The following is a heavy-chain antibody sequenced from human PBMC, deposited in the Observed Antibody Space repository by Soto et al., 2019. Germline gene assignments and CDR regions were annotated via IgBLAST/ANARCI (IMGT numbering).Heavy chain of an antibody. CDR3: AREGYCSGGSCYGNWFDP. CDR2: INPNSGGT. D-gene: IGHD2-15*01. J-gene: IGHJ5*02. CDR1: GYTFTGYY. V-gene: IGHV1-2*02. Sequence: GASVKVSCKASGYTFTGYYMHWVRQAPGQGLEWMGWINPNSGGTNYAQKFQGRVTMTRDTSISTAYMELSRLRSDDTAVYYCAREGYCSGGSCYGNWFDPWAREPWSPSPQ.